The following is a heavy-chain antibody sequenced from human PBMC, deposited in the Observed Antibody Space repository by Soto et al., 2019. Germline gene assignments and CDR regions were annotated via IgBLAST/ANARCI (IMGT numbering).Heavy chain of an antibody. V-gene: IGHV1-18*01. CDR1: GYTFTSYG. CDR2: ISAYNGNT. CDR3: ARSRRMVITTVDGAFDI. D-gene: IGHD3-22*01. Sequence: GASVKVSCKASGYTFTSYGISWVRQAPGQGLEWMGWISAYNGNTNYAQKLQGRVTMTTDTSTSTAYMELRSLRSDDTAVYYCARSRRMVITTVDGAFDIWGHGTMVTVSS. J-gene: IGHJ3*02.